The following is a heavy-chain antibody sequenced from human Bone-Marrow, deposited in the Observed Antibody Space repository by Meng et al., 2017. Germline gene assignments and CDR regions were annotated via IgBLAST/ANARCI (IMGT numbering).Heavy chain of an antibody. CDR3: AKGGGNDY. CDR2: ITGSGSST. V-gene: IGHV3-23*01. J-gene: IGHJ4*02. Sequence: GESLKISCAASGFTFINNAMNWVRQAPGRGLEWVSSITGSGSSTYYADSVKGRFTISRDNSKSTLYLEMNSLRVEDTAVYYCAKGGGNDYWGQGTLVTVSS. D-gene: IGHD4-23*01. CDR1: GFTFINNA.